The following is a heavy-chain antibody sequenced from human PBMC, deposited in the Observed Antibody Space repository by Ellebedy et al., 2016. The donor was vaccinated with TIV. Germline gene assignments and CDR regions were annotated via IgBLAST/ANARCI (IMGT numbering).Heavy chain of an antibody. CDR3: AKDDGAAAGTARGGFDY. J-gene: IGHJ4*02. D-gene: IGHD6-13*01. Sequence: SLKISCAASGFTFDDYAMHWVRQAPGKGLEWVSGISWNSGSIGYADSVKGRFTISRDNAKNSLYLQMNSLRAEDTALYYCAKDDGAAAGTARGGFDYWGQGTLVTVSS. CDR2: ISWNSGSI. V-gene: IGHV3-9*01. CDR1: GFTFDDYA.